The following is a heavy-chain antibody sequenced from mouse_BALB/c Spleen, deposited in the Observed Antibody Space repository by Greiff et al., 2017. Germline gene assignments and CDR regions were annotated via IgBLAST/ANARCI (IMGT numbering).Heavy chain of an antibody. J-gene: IGHJ3*01. CDR2: IWSGGST. Sequence: VQLQQSGPGLVQPSQSLSITCTVSGFSLTSYGVHWVRQSPGKGLEWLGVIWSGGSTDYNAAFISRLSISKDNSKSQVFFKMNSLQADDTAIYYCVSYYGNYEAWFAYWGQGTLVTVSA. CDR1: GFSLTSYG. CDR3: VSYYGNYEAWFAY. V-gene: IGHV2-2-2*01. D-gene: IGHD2-1*01.